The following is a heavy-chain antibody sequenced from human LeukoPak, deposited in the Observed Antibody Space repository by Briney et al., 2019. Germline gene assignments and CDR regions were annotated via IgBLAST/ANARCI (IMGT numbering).Heavy chain of an antibody. CDR1: GGSISSYY. V-gene: IGHV4-59*01. CDR3: ARTTEGGYTYGYFYYYYMDV. D-gene: IGHD5-18*01. Sequence: SETLSLTCTVSGGSISSYYWSWVRQPPGKGLEWIGYIYYSGSTNYKSSLKSRVTISVDTSKNQFSLKLRSVTAADTAVYYCARTTEGGYTYGYFYYYYMDVWGKGTTVTISS. CDR2: IYYSGST. J-gene: IGHJ6*03.